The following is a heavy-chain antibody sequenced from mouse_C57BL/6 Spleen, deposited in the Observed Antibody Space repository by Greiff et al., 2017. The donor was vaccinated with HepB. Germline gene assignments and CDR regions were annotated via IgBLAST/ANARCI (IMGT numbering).Heavy chain of an antibody. J-gene: IGHJ2*01. V-gene: IGHV14-2*01. CDR3: ARSEAYGNYDFDY. D-gene: IGHD2-1*01. CDR2: IDPEDGET. Sequence: VQLQQSGAELVKPGASVKLSCTASGFNIKDYYMHWVKQRTEQGLEWIGRIDPEDGETKYAPKFKGKVTITADTSSNTAYLQLSSLTSEDTAVYYCARSEAYGNYDFDYWGQGTTLTVSS. CDR1: GFNIKDYY.